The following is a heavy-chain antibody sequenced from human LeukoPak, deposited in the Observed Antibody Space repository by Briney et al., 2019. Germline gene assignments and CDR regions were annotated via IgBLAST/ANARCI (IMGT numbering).Heavy chain of an antibody. J-gene: IGHJ4*02. CDR3: ARSGYYFDY. V-gene: IGHV4-59*01. D-gene: IGHD3-22*01. Sequence: PSGTLSLTCTVSGGSISSYYWSWIRQPPGKGLEWIGYIYYSGSTNYNPSLKSRVTISVDTSKNQFSLKLSSVTAADTAVYYCARSGYYFDYWGQGTLVTVSS. CDR1: GGSISSYY. CDR2: IYYSGST.